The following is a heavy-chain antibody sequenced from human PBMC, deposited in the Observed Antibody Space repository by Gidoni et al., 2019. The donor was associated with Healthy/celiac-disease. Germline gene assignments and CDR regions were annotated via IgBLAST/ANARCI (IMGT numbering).Heavy chain of an antibody. D-gene: IGHD6-13*01. J-gene: IGHJ5*02. Sequence: EVQLVESVGGLVQPGRSLRLACAASGFTFDDYAMHWVRQAPGKGVEWVSGMSWNGGSIGDADSVKGRFTISRDNAKNSLYLQMNSLRAEDTSFYYCAKDSGRQQLGRFDPWCQGTLVTVAS. V-gene: IGHV3-9*01. CDR1: GFTFDDYA. CDR3: AKDSGRQQLGRFDP. CDR2: MSWNGGSI.